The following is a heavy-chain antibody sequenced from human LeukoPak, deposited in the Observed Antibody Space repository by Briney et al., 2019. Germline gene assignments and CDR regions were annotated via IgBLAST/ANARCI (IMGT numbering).Heavy chain of an antibody. Sequence: GASVKVSCKASGYTFTSYGISWVRQAPGQGLEWVGWISAYNGNTNYAQKLQGRVTMTTDTSTSTAYMELRSLRSDDTAVYYCARDKKYYYDSSGYWEDYWGQGTLVTVSS. J-gene: IGHJ4*02. CDR3: ARDKKYYYDSSGYWEDY. V-gene: IGHV1-18*01. CDR1: GYTFTSYG. D-gene: IGHD3-22*01. CDR2: ISAYNGNT.